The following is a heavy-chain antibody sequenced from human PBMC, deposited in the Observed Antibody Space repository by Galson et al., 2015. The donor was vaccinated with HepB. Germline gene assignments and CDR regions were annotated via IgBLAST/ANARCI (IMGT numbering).Heavy chain of an antibody. J-gene: IGHJ6*02. CDR1: GFTFSSYS. CDR2: ISSSSSYI. V-gene: IGHV3-21*01. D-gene: IGHD6-6*01. CDR3: ARGAVSSSGMAV. Sequence: SLRLSCAASGFTFSSYSMNWVRQAPGKGLEWVSSISSSSSYIYYADSVKGRFTISRDNAKNSLYLQMNSLRAEDTAVYYCARGAVSSSGMAVWGQGTTVTVSS.